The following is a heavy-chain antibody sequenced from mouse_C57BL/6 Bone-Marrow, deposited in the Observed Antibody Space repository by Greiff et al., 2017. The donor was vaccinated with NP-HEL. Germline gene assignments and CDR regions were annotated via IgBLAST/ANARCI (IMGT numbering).Heavy chain of an antibody. CDR2: ISNGGGST. Sequence: EVMLVESGGGLVQPGGSLKLSCAASGFTFSDYYMYWVRQTPEKRLEWVAYISNGGGSTYYPDTVKGRFTISRDNAKNTLYLQMSRLKSEDTAMYYCARPPIHYYGSSIFAYWGQGTLVTVSA. V-gene: IGHV5-12*01. J-gene: IGHJ3*01. CDR3: ARPPIHYYGSSIFAY. D-gene: IGHD1-1*01. CDR1: GFTFSDYY.